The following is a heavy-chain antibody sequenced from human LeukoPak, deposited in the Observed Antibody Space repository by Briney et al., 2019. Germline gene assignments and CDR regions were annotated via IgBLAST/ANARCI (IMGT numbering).Heavy chain of an antibody. Sequence: PSETLSLTCTVSGGSISSGGYYWRWIQQPPGKGLEWIGYIYHSGSTYYNPSLKSRVTISVDRSKNQFSLKLSSVTAADTAVYYCASISGSNFESHFDYWGQGTLVTVSS. CDR1: GGSISSGGYY. CDR3: ASISGSNFESHFDY. V-gene: IGHV4-30-2*01. CDR2: IYHSGST. D-gene: IGHD1-26*01. J-gene: IGHJ4*02.